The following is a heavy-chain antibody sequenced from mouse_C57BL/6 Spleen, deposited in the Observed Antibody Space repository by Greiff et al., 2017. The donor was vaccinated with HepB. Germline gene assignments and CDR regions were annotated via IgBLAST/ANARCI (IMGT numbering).Heavy chain of an antibody. Sequence: EVQLQQSGPELVKPGASVKISCKASGYSFTGYYMNWVKQSPEKSLEWIGEINPSTGGTTYNQKFKAKATLTVDKSSSTAYMQLKSLTSEDSAVYYCARLKTVVATDYAMDYWGQGTSVTVSS. CDR1: GYSFTGYY. J-gene: IGHJ4*01. CDR2: INPSTGGT. D-gene: IGHD1-1*01. V-gene: IGHV1-42*01. CDR3: ARLKTVVATDYAMDY.